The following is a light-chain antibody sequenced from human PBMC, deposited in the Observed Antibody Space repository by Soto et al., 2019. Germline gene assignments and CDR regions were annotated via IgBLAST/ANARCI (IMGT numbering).Light chain of an antibody. CDR2: GNS. Sequence: QPVLTQPPSVSGAPGQRVTISCTGSSSNIGAGYDVHWYQQLPGTAPKLLIYGNSNRPSRVPDRFSGSKSGTSASLAITGLQAEDEADYYCQSYDSSLSAYVFGTGTKLTVL. V-gene: IGLV1-40*01. CDR3: QSYDSSLSAYV. J-gene: IGLJ1*01. CDR1: SSNIGAGYD.